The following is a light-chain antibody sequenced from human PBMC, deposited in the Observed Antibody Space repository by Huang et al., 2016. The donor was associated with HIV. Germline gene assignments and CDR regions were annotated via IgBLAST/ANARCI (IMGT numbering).Light chain of an antibody. CDR1: QSVSSN. CDR2: GAS. CDR3: HQYNNWPPWT. V-gene: IGKV3-15*01. J-gene: IGKJ1*01. Sequence: ETVMTQTPATLSVSPGERATLFCRASQSVSSNLAWYQHKPGPAPRLLIYGASTRPTGIPVRCMCSGSGTEFTLTISSLQSEDFAVYYCHQYNNWPPWTFGQGTKVEIK.